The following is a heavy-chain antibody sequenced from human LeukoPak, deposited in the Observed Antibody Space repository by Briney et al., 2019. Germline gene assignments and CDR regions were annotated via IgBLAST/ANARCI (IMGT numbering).Heavy chain of an antibody. V-gene: IGHV1-69*06. J-gene: IGHJ6*04. CDR1: GGTFSSYA. CDR3: ARSSTYACGSGSYYNEVYYYGMDV. CDR2: IIPIFGTA. D-gene: IGHD3-10*01. Sequence: ASVKVSCKASGGTFSSYAISWVRQAPGQGLEWMGGIIPIFGTANYAQKFQGRVTITADKSTSTAYMELSSLRSEDTAVYYCARSSTYACGSGSYYNEVYYYGMDVWGKGTTVTVSS.